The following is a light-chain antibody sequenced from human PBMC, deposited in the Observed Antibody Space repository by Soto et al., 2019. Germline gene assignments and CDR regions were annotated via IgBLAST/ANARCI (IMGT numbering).Light chain of an antibody. CDR1: QGISNY. Sequence: DLQMTQSPSSLSSSLGDSVTITCRASQGISNYLAWYQQKTGKVPKLLIYAESTLQSGVPYRLSGSGSGTDLNLSISRLQPEDVATYYCQKYNAAPLTCGQGTKVDIK. J-gene: IGKJ1*01. CDR2: AES. CDR3: QKYNAAPLT. V-gene: IGKV1-27*01.